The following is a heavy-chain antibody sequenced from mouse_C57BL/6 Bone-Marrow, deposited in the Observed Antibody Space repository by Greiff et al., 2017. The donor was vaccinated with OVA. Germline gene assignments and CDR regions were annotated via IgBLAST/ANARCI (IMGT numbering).Heavy chain of an antibody. D-gene: IGHD1-1*01. CDR3: ATHYYGSIFYWYFDV. CDR1: GFTFSSYA. J-gene: IGHJ1*03. V-gene: IGHV5-4*03. CDR2: ISDGGSYT. Sequence: EVKVVESGGGLVKPGGSLKLSCAASGFTFSSYAMSWVRQTPEKRLEWVATISDGGSYTYYPDNVKGRFTISRDNAKNNLYLQMSHLKSEDTAMYYCATHYYGSIFYWYFDVWGTGTTVTFSS.